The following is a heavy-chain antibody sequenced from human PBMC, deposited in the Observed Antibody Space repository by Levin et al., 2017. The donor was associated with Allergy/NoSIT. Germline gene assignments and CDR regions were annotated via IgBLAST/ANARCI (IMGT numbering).Heavy chain of an antibody. D-gene: IGHD6-13*01. CDR1: GYTLTELS. CDR3: ATRPTGIAAAGTIDAFDI. J-gene: IGHJ3*02. V-gene: IGHV1-24*01. CDR2: FDPEDGET. Sequence: ASVKVSCKVSGYTLTELSMHWVRQAPGKGLEWMGGFDPEDGETIYAQKFQGRVTMTEDTSTDTAYMELSSLRSEDTAVYYCATRPTGIAAAGTIDAFDIWGQGTMVTVSS.